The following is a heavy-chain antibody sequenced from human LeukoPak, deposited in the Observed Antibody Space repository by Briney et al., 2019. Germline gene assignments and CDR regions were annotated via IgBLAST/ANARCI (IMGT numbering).Heavy chain of an antibody. CDR3: ARWGMIVVVPDAFDI. Sequence: PSQTLSLTCTVSGGSISSGDYYWRWIRQPPGKGLEWIGYIYYSGSTYYNPSLKSRVTISVDTSKNQFSLKLSCVTAADTAVYYCARWGMIVVVPDAFDIWGQGTMVTVSS. D-gene: IGHD3-22*01. V-gene: IGHV4-30-4*01. J-gene: IGHJ3*02. CDR1: GGSISSGDYY. CDR2: IYYSGST.